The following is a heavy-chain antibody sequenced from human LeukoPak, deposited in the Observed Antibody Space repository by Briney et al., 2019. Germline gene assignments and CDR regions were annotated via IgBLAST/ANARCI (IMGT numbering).Heavy chain of an antibody. Sequence: SETLSLTCTVSGGSVSNYYWSWIRQSPGKGLEWIGYIYYTETSYNPSLKSRVTISADTSKNQFSLKLTSVTAADTAVYYCARERSGINDYWGQGTLVTVSS. CDR2: IYYTET. J-gene: IGHJ4*02. D-gene: IGHD6-13*01. CDR3: ARERSGINDY. CDR1: GGSVSNYY. V-gene: IGHV4-59*02.